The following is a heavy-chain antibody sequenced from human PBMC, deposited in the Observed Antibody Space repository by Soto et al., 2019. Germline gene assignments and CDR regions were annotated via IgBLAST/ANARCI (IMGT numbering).Heavy chain of an antibody. D-gene: IGHD2-2*02. J-gene: IGHJ1*01. Sequence: WVRQXXGQGLEWMGIINPSGGSTSYAQKFQGRVTMTRDTSTSTAYLQWSSLKASDTAMYYCARLEDIVVVPAAIGYFQHWGQGTLVTVSS. CDR3: ARLEDIVVVPAAIGYFQH. CDR2: INPSGGST. V-gene: IGHV1-46*01.